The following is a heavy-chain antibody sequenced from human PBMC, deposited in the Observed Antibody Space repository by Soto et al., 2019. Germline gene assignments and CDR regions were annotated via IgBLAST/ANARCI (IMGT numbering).Heavy chain of an antibody. Sequence: QVQLVESGGGVVQPGRSLRLSCAASGFTFSSYGMHWVRQAPGKGLEWVAVRWYDGSNKYYADSVKGRFTISRDNSKNTLYLQMNSLRAEDTAVYYCARTVVVGNLVDWGQGTLVTVSS. CDR3: ARTVVVGNLVD. J-gene: IGHJ4*02. V-gene: IGHV3-33*01. D-gene: IGHD2-15*01. CDR1: GFTFSSYG. CDR2: RWYDGSNK.